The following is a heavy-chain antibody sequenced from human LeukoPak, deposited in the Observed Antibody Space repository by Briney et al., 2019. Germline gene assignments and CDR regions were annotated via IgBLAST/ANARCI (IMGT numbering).Heavy chain of an antibody. CDR1: GFTFSSYW. D-gene: IGHD3-22*01. CDR3: ARGGDYYDSENDY. CDR2: INSDGSST. Sequence: PGGSLRLSCAASGFTFSSYWMHLVRQAPGKGLVWVSRINSDGSSTSYADSVKGRFTISRDNAKNTLYLQMNSLRAEDTAVYYCARGGDYYDSENDYWGQGTLVTVSS. J-gene: IGHJ4*02. V-gene: IGHV3-74*01.